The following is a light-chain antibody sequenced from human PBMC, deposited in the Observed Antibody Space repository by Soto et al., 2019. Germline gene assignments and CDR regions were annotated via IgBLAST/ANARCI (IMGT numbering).Light chain of an antibody. CDR1: TSYVGGYKY. Sequence: QSVLTQPASVAGSTGQSITISCTGTTSYVGGYKYVSWYQQHPGEAPKLIIYEVTNRPSGASNRFSGSKSGNTASLTISGLLDEDVAAASCTTYTTTSSYVFGRETKVIVL. J-gene: IGLJ3*02. V-gene: IGLV2-14*01. CDR2: EVT. CDR3: TTYTTTSSYV.